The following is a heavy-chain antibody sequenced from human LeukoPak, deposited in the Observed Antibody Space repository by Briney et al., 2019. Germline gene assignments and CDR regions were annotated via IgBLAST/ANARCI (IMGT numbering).Heavy chain of an antibody. J-gene: IGHJ4*02. CDR3: ARGVVGATGGVFDY. CDR2: IYYSGST. CDR1: GGSISSYY. Sequence: SETLSLTCTVSGGSISSYYWSWIRQHPGKGLEWIGYIYYSGSTNYNPSLKSRVTISVDTSKNQFSLKLSSVTAADTAVYYCARGVVGATGGVFDYWGQGTLVTVSS. V-gene: IGHV4-59*01. D-gene: IGHD1-26*01.